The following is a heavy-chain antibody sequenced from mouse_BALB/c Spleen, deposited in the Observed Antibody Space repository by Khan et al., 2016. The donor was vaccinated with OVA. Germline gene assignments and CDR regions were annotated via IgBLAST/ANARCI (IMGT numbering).Heavy chain of an antibody. Sequence: QVQLKQSGPGLVAPSQNLSITCTVSGFSLSDYGVSWIRQPPGKGLEWLGVLWGGGSTYYNSVLKSRLSISKVNSKSQVFLKMSSLQSDDTAMYYCAKGVWSYYYTLDYWGQGTSVTVSS. CDR3: AKGVWSYYYTLDY. V-gene: IGHV2-6-5*01. CDR2: LWGGGST. CDR1: GFSLSDYG. J-gene: IGHJ4*01.